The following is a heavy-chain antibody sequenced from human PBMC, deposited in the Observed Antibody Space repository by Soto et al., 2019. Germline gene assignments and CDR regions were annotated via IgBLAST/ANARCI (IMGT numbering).Heavy chain of an antibody. CDR3: AVDSSGYCPF. D-gene: IGHD3-22*01. V-gene: IGHV4-30-2*01. J-gene: IGHJ6*02. Sequence: QLQLQESGSGLVKPSQTLSLTCAVSGGSISSGGYSWSWIRQPPGKGLEWIGYIYHSGSTSHNPSLKRRVTRSVDRSKHQFALKLSSVTAADTAVYYCAVDSSGYCPFWGQGTTVTVAS. CDR2: IYHSGST. CDR1: GGSISSGGYS.